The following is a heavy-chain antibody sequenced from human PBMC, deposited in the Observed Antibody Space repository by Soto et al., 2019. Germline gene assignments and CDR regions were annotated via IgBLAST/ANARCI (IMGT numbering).Heavy chain of an antibody. Sequence: QVQLVQSGAEVKKPGSSVKVSCKASGGTFSSYAISWVRQAPGQGLEWMGGIIPIFGTANYAQKFQGRVTITADKSTSTAYMELSSLRSEDTAVYYCASGAPDCSGGSCYSSDYFDYWVQGTLVTVSS. V-gene: IGHV1-69*06. CDR1: GGTFSSYA. CDR3: ASGAPDCSGGSCYSSDYFDY. CDR2: IIPIFGTA. J-gene: IGHJ4*02. D-gene: IGHD2-15*01.